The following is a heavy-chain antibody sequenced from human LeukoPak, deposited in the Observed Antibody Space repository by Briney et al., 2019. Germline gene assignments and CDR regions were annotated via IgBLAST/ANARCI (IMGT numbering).Heavy chain of an antibody. V-gene: IGHV3-23*01. CDR3: AKDSYGSTSIPYFFDY. Sequence: GGSLRLSCEASGFTFSSCAMNWVRQAPGKGLEWVSGISRSGGSTYYADSVKGRFTVSRDNSKNTLYLQMNSLRAEDTAVYYCAKDSYGSTSIPYFFDYWGQGTLVTVSS. J-gene: IGHJ4*02. D-gene: IGHD2-2*01. CDR1: GFTFSSCA. CDR2: ISRSGGST.